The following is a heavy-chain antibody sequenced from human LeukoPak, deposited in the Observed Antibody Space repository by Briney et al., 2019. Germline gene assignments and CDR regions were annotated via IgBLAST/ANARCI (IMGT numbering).Heavy chain of an antibody. Sequence: ASVKVSCKASGYTFTGYYMHWVRQAPGQGLEWMGWINPNNGGTNYAQKFQGRVTLTRDTSISTAYVELSTLRSDDTAMYFCARQVTQVTTEFDLWGQGTLVTVSS. V-gene: IGHV1-2*02. D-gene: IGHD4-17*01. CDR1: GYTFTGYY. J-gene: IGHJ5*02. CDR3: ARQVTQVTTEFDL. CDR2: INPNNGGT.